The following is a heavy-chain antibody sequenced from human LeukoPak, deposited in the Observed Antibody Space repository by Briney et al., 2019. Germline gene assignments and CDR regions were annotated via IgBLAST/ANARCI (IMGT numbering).Heavy chain of an antibody. CDR1: GYTFDDYA. Sequence: EAGGSLRLSCAASGYTFDDYAMHWVRQAPGKGLEWVSGISWNSGSIGYADSVKGRFTISRDNAKNSLYLQMNSLRAEDTALYYCLGYCTNGVCQDGMDVWGQGTTVTVSS. J-gene: IGHJ6*02. V-gene: IGHV3-9*01. CDR2: ISWNSGSI. D-gene: IGHD2-8*01. CDR3: LGYCTNGVCQDGMDV.